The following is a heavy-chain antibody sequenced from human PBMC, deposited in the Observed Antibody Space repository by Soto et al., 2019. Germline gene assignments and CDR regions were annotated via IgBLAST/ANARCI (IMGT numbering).Heavy chain of an antibody. V-gene: IGHV3-74*01. J-gene: IGHJ4*02. CDR1: GFTFSDNW. CDR2: LNGDGSVS. Sequence: GGSLRLSFAASGFTFSDNWMHWVRQVPGKGLVWVSRLNGDGSVSYYADSVKGRFTISRDNAKNTLYLQMIRLRAEDTAVYYFTRGKTGYGNFDLWGQGTLVTVSS. CDR3: TRGKTGYGNFDL. D-gene: IGHD5-12*01.